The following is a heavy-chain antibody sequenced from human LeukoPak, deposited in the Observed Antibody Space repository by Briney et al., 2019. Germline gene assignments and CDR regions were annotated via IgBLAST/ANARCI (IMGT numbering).Heavy chain of an antibody. Sequence: ASVKVSCKASGYTFTDYYMHWVRQAPGQGLEWMGRINPSSGGTIYAQIFQGRVTMTRDTSVSTAYMELSRLRSDDTAVYYCARQPSSGYPDYWGQGTLVTVSS. CDR2: INPSSGGT. V-gene: IGHV1-2*06. D-gene: IGHD3-22*01. J-gene: IGHJ4*02. CDR1: GYTFTDYY. CDR3: ARQPSSGYPDY.